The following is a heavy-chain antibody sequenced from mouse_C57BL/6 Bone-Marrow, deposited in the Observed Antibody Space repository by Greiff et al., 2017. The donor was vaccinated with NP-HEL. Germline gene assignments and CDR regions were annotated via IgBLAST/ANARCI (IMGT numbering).Heavy chain of an antibody. CDR1: GYTFTDHT. D-gene: IGHD4-1*01. CDR3: ARRPVNWDWFAY. V-gene: IGHV1-78*01. CDR2: IYPRDGST. J-gene: IGHJ3*01. Sequence: VQVVESDAELVKPGASVKISCKVSGYTFTDHTIHWMKQRPEQGLEWIGYIYPRDGSTKYNEKFKGKATLTADKSSSTAYMQLNSLTSEDSAVYFCARRPVNWDWFAYWGQGTLVTVSA.